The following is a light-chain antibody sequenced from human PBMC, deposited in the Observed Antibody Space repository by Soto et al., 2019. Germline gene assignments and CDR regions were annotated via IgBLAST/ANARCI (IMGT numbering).Light chain of an antibody. V-gene: IGKV3-15*01. J-gene: IGKJ1*01. CDR3: LQYINWPRT. Sequence: EIVWTQSPGTLSLSPGERATRSCGASQSVSSSDLAWYQPEPGQAPRHLIYGASSRPNGIPARFRGSGSGTEFTLTINRVQSENFEVSYWLQYINWPRTFGQGTNV. CDR1: QSVSSSD. CDR2: GAS.